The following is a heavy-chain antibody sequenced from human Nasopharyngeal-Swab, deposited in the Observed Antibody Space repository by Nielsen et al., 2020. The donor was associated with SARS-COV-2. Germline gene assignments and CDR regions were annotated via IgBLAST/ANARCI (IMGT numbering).Heavy chain of an antibody. Sequence: GGSLRLSCAASGFTFSSYAMSWVRQAPGKGLEWVSAISGSGGSTYYADSVKGRFTISRDNSKNTLYLQMNSLRAEDTAVHYCAKDGGLTTFPYYYYYGMDVWGQGTTVTVSS. CDR1: GFTFSSYA. V-gene: IGHV3-23*01. CDR2: ISGSGGST. CDR3: AKDGGLTTFPYYYYYGMDV. D-gene: IGHD4/OR15-4a*01. J-gene: IGHJ6*02.